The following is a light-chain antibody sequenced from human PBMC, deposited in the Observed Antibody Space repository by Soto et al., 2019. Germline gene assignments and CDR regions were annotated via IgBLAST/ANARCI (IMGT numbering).Light chain of an antibody. CDR1: QSVATN. Sequence: EAVLTQSPATLSLSRGERAXXSCRASQSVATNLAWYQQRPGQAPRLLIYGASKRAVGLPARFSGSGSGTEFTLTITSLQSEDFAVYYCQQYNNWPQTFGQGTKV. J-gene: IGKJ1*01. V-gene: IGKV3-15*01. CDR3: QQYNNWPQT. CDR2: GAS.